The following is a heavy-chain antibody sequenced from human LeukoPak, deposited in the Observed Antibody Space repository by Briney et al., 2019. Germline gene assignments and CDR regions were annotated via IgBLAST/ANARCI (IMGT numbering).Heavy chain of an antibody. D-gene: IGHD4-11*01. Sequence: SETLSLTCTVSGDSISGYYWSWHRQPPGKGLEWIGYIYHSGSTSYNPSLESRVTILVDTSKNQFSLKLRSVTTADTAVYYCVKGPQSDYSSHLDYWGQGTLVTVSS. CDR1: GDSISGYY. V-gene: IGHV4-59*01. J-gene: IGHJ4*02. CDR2: IYHSGST. CDR3: VKGPQSDYSSHLDY.